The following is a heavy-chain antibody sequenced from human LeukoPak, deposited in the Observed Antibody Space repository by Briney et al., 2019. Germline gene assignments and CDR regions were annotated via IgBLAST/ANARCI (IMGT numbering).Heavy chain of an antibody. CDR3: ARSSMIVVGDPDY. D-gene: IGHD3-22*01. Sequence: SETLSLTCAVYGGSFSGYYWSWIRQPPGKGLEWIGEINHSGSTNYNPSLKSRVTISVDTSKNQFSLKLSSVTAADTAVYYCARSSMIVVGDPDYWGQGTLVTVSS. CDR1: GGSFSGYY. CDR2: INHSGST. V-gene: IGHV4-34*01. J-gene: IGHJ4*02.